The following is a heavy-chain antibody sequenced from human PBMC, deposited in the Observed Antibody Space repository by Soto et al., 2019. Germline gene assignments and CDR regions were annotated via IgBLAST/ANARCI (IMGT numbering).Heavy chain of an antibody. V-gene: IGHV3-11*05. CDR3: ASDTDSRVNWFDP. CDR1: GFTFSDYY. Sequence: VGSLRLSCAASGFTFSDYYMSWIRQAPGKGLEWVSYISSSSSYTNYADSVKGRFTISRDNAKNSLYLQMNSLRAEDTAVYYCASDTDSRVNWFDPWGQGTLVTVSS. J-gene: IGHJ5*02. CDR2: ISSSSSYT. D-gene: IGHD3-22*01.